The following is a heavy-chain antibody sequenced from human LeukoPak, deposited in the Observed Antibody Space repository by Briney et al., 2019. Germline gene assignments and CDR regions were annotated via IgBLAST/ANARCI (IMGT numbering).Heavy chain of an antibody. CDR1: GGSFSGYY. CDR2: INHSGST. D-gene: IGHD3-10*01. J-gene: IGHJ6*02. CDR3: ARDKVTMVRGPYYYYGMDV. Sequence: PSETLSLTCAVYGGSFSGYYWSWIRQPPGKGLEWIGEINHSGSTNYNPSLKSRVTISVDTFKNQFSLKLSSVTAADTAVYYCARDKVTMVRGPYYYYGMDVWGQGTTVTVSS. V-gene: IGHV4-34*01.